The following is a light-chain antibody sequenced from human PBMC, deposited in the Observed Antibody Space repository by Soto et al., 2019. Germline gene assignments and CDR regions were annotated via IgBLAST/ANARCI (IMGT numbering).Light chain of an antibody. CDR1: SSDVGGYNY. V-gene: IGLV2-11*01. J-gene: IGLJ1*01. CDR2: DVS. CDR3: CSYAGSYTHV. Sequence: QSALTQPRSVSGSPGQSVTISCTGTSSDVGGYNYVSWYQQHPGKAPKLMIYDVSKRPSRVPDRFSGSKSGNTASLTISGHQAEDEADYYCCSYAGSYTHVFGAGTKLIVL.